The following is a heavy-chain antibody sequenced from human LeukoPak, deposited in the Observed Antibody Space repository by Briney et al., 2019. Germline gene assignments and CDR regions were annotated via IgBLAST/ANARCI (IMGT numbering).Heavy chain of an antibody. D-gene: IGHD2-2*02. Sequence: ASVKVSCKASGYTFTGYYMHWVRQAPGQGLEWMGWINPNSGGTNYAQKFQGRVTMTRDTSISTAYMELSRLRSDDTAVYYCARDLVVVQAAIGGWFDPWGQGTLVTVSS. V-gene: IGHV1-2*02. CDR3: ARDLVVVQAAIGGWFDP. CDR1: GYTFTGYY. CDR2: INPNSGGT. J-gene: IGHJ5*02.